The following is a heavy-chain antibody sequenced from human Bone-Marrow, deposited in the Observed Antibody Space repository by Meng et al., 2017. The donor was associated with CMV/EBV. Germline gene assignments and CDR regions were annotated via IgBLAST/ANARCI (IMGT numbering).Heavy chain of an antibody. CDR3: GRGGGGYDY. V-gene: IGHV3-48*03. J-gene: IGHJ4*02. CDR2: ISRSGSTI. D-gene: IGHD3-10*01. Sequence: GESLKISCAASGFSFSSYEMNWVRQAPGRGLEWVSYISRSGSTIYYADSVKGRFTISRDNAKNSLYLQTNSLRAEDTAVYYCGRGGGGYDYWGQGTLVTVSS. CDR1: GFSFSSYE.